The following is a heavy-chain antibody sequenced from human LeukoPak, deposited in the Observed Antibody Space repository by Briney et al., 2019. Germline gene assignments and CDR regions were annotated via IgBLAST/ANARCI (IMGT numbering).Heavy chain of an antibody. V-gene: IGHV3-53*01. J-gene: IGHJ4*02. CDR1: GFTVSNNY. Sequence: LSGGSLRLSCAASGFTVSNNYMTWDRQAPGEELEWVSIISSGGTTYYADSVKGRFTVSRDNSKNTLSLQMNSLRAEDTAVYYCCALVAVWGQGTLVTVSS. CDR3: CALVAV. CDR2: ISSGGTT.